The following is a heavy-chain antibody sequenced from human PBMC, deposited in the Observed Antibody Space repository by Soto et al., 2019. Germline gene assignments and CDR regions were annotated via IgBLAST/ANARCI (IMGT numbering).Heavy chain of an antibody. CDR2: INHSGST. J-gene: IGHJ4*02. D-gene: IGHD2-2*01. Sequence: PSETLSLTCAVYGGSFSGYYWSWIRQPPGKGLEWIEEINHSGSTNYNPFLKSLVTISVDTSKIQFSLKLSSVTAADTAVYYCARGLLGYCSSTSCLYFDYWGQGTLVTVS. CDR3: ARGLLGYCSSTSCLYFDY. CDR1: GGSFSGYY. V-gene: IGHV4-34*01.